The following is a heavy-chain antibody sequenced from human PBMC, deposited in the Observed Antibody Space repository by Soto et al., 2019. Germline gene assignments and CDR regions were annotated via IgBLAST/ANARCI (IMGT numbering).Heavy chain of an antibody. Sequence: QVQLVESGGGVVQPGRSLRLSCAASGFAFSSYGMHWVRQAPGKGLEWGTVIWSGGSDKYYADSVKGRFTIARDNSKNTLYLQMTSLRAEDTAVYYCARVYGSGTYPIDYWGQGTLVTVSS. V-gene: IGHV3-33*01. CDR3: ARVYGSGTYPIDY. J-gene: IGHJ4*02. CDR1: GFAFSSYG. D-gene: IGHD3-10*01. CDR2: IWSGGSDK.